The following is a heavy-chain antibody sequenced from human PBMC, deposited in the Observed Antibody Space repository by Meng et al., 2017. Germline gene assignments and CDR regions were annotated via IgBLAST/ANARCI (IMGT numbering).Heavy chain of an antibody. CDR3: ARDFFPVDGTGSYFNVDY. Sequence: GASLKISCAASGFIFSSYIMNWVRQAPGRGLGWVSSISSSSSYIYYADSVKGRFTISRDNAKNSLYLQMNSLSDEDTDVYDWARDFFPVDGTGSYFNVDYWGQGTLVTVSS. CDR1: GFIFSSYI. D-gene: IGHD3-10*01. J-gene: IGHJ4*02. V-gene: IGHV3-21*01. CDR2: ISSSSSYI.